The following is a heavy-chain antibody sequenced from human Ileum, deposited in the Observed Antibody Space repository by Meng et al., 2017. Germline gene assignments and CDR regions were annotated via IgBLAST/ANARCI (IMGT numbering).Heavy chain of an antibody. Sequence: EVQLLESGGGFVQPGGSLRLSCTASGFTFSSYGMSWVRQAPGKGLEWVSGLSGNSNTYYAESVMGRFAISRDNSKNTLYLQMNSLKVEDTAVYYCARGIGTHGRYYSDYWGQGTLVTVSS. CDR3: ARGIGTHGRYYSDY. V-gene: IGHV3-23*03. CDR2: LSGNSNT. CDR1: GFTFSSYG. J-gene: IGHJ4*02. D-gene: IGHD3-9*01.